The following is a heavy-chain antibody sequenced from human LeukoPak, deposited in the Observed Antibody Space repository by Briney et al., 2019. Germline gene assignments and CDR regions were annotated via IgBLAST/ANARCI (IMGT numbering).Heavy chain of an antibody. CDR2: IYYSGST. J-gene: IGHJ3*02. CDR3: ARDRGGDYVWGSYRYESDAFDI. V-gene: IGHV4-39*07. D-gene: IGHD3-16*02. CDR1: GGSISSSSYY. Sequence: SETLSLTCTVSGGSISSSSYYWGWIRQPPGKGLEWIGSIYYSGSTYYNPSLQSRVTISVDTSKNQFSLKLSSVTAADTAVYYCARDRGGDYVWGSYRYESDAFDIWAQGTMVTVSS.